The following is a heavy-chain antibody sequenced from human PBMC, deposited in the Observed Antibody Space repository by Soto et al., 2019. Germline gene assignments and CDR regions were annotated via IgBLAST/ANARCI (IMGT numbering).Heavy chain of an antibody. V-gene: IGHV3-66*01. J-gene: IGHJ5*02. CDR1: GISVTNNY. CDR3: AIGIRIGSFGARTFYDL. Sequence: GGSLRLSCAASGISVTNNYMGWVRQAPRKGLEWVSVIYSGDNTKYEDSVKDRFIISRDTSWNTLYLQMHGLRVDDTAIYYCAIGIRIGSFGARTFYDLWGQGILVTVSS. CDR2: IYSGDNT. D-gene: IGHD3-3*01.